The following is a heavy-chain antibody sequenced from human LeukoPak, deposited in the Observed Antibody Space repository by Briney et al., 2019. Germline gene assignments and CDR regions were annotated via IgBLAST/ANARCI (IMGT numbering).Heavy chain of an antibody. Sequence: SETLSLTCTVSGGSISSGSYYWSWIRQPAGKGLEWIGRIYTSGSTNYNPSLKSRVTISVDTSKNQFSLKLSSVTAADTAVYYCARGAVWGYYYYYMDVWGKGTTVTVSS. CDR1: GGSISSGSYY. CDR3: ARGAVWGYYYYYMDV. V-gene: IGHV4-61*02. D-gene: IGHD6-19*01. CDR2: IYTSGST. J-gene: IGHJ6*03.